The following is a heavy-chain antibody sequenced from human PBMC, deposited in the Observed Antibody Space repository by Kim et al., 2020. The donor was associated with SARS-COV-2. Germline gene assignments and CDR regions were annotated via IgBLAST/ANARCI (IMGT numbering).Heavy chain of an antibody. J-gene: IGHJ4*02. V-gene: IGHV3-15*01. Sequence: APVKGRFTISRDDSKNTLYLQMNSLKTEDTAVYYCTTGAYDILTGYYHLYWGQGTLVTVSS. D-gene: IGHD3-9*01. CDR3: TTGAYDILTGYYHLY.